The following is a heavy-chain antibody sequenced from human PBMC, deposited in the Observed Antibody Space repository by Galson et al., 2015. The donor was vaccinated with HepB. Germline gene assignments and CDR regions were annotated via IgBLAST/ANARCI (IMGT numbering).Heavy chain of an antibody. CDR3: ATSELRPGGYYYYGMDV. V-gene: IGHV4-61*02. CDR2: KYASGST. J-gene: IGHJ6*02. D-gene: IGHD4-23*01. Sequence: TLSLTCTVSGGSVGSGSYYCSWIRQPAGKGLEWIGRKYASGSTHYSASLKSRVTISIDMSKNQCSLKVTSVTAADTAVYYCATSELRPGGYYYYGMDVWGQGTTVTV. CDR1: GGSVGSGSYY.